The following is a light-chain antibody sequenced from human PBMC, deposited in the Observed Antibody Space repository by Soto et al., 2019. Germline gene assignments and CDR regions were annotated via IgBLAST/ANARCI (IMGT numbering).Light chain of an antibody. Sequence: SYELTQSPSMSVSPGQTARITCSGDVLPKNFASWYQQRPGQAPVLVIYKDSERASGIPERFSGSSSGTTVTLTINGVQAEDEADYYCQSADSSDTYKVFGGGTQLTVL. CDR2: KDS. J-gene: IGLJ3*02. CDR3: QSADSSDTYKV. V-gene: IGLV3-25*02. CDR1: VLPKNF.